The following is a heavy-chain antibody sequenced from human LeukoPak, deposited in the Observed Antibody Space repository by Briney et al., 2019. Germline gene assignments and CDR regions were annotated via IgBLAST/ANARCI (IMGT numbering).Heavy chain of an antibody. CDR3: ARPHENYPTSGYYSH. CDR2: VSSSSDNI. D-gene: IGHD3-22*01. CDR1: GFTFSSYA. Sequence: GGSLRLSCAASGFTFSSYAMSWVRQAPGKGLEWVSCVSSSSDNIFYAESVKGRFTISRDNAKNSLYLQMNSLRAEDTGFYYCARPHENYPTSGYYSHWGQGTLVTVSS. V-gene: IGHV3-21*01. J-gene: IGHJ4*02.